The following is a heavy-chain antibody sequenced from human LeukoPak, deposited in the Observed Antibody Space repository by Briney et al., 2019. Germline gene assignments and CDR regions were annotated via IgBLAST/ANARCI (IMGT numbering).Heavy chain of an antibody. CDR3: ARDGGRWLQSGSISAFDI. V-gene: IGHV1-46*01. CDR2: INPSGNST. Sequence: ASVKVSCKASGYTFTSYYMHWVRQAPGQGLEWMGIINPSGNSTNYAQKFQGRVTITTDESTSTAYMELSSLRSEDTAVYYCARDGGRWLQSGSISAFDIWGQGTMVTVSS. J-gene: IGHJ3*02. D-gene: IGHD5-24*01. CDR1: GYTFTSYY.